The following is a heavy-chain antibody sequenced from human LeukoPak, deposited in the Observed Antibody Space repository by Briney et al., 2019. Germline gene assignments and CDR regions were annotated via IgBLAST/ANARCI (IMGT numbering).Heavy chain of an antibody. CDR1: GYTFADYY. CDR2: IAPNSGAT. J-gene: IGHJ4*02. CDR3: ARDVGCTSISCYYFDY. Sequence: GASVKVSCRASGYTFADYYIHWMRQAPGQGLECMGWIAPNSGATTYAQKFHGRVTVTWDKSINTAYMELSGLTSDDTAVYYCARDVGCTSISCYYFDYWGQGTLVTVS. D-gene: IGHD2-2*01. V-gene: IGHV1-2*02.